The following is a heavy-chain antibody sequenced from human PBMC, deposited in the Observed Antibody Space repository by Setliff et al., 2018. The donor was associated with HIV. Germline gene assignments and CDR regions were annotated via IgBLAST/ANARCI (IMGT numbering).Heavy chain of an antibody. D-gene: IGHD5-18*01. V-gene: IGHV4-59*01. Sequence: PSETLRLSCAASGFAFSDAWMSWVRQAPGKGLEWIGYIFYTGSTNHNPSLKSRVTMSIDTFKKQFSLRLRSVTAADTAVYYCARVKDVDTAVYFDYWGQGTLVTVSS. CDR2: IFYTGST. CDR3: ARVKDVDTAVYFDY. CDR1: GFAFSDAW. J-gene: IGHJ4*02.